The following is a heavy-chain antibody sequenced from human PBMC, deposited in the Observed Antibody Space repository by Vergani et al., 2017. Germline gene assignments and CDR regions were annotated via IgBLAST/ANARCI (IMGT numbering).Heavy chain of an antibody. V-gene: IGHV3-33*01. CDR2: TWYDGNNK. Sequence: QVQLVESGGGVVQRGGSLRLSCAASGFTFNQYRMHWVRQAPGKGLEWVAVTWYDGNNKQYADSVKGRFTISRDNSKSTMYLQMNSLRDEDTGVYYCARDLRLLYNRFDPWGQGTLVTVSS. CDR1: GFTFNQYR. J-gene: IGHJ5*02. D-gene: IGHD1-14*01. CDR3: ARDLRLLYNRFDP.